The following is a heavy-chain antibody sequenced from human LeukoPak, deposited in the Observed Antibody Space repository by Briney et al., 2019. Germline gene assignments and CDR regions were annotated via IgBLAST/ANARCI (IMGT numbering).Heavy chain of an antibody. D-gene: IGHD3-10*01. J-gene: IGHJ4*02. V-gene: IGHV3-23*01. CDR1: GFTFNNYA. CDR3: AKETASDFGGAVDY. CDR2: ISDSGGST. Sequence: GGSLRLSCAASGFTFNNYAMSWFRQAPGKGLEWVSGISDSGGSTYYAGSVKGQFTISRDNSKNTVYLQINSLRAEETAVYYCAKETASDFGGAVDYWGQGTLVTVSS.